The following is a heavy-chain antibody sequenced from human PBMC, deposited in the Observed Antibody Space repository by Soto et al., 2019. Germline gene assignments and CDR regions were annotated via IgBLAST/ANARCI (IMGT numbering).Heavy chain of an antibody. J-gene: IGHJ4*02. V-gene: IGHV4-59*01. CDR2: FYYSGST. Sequence: SETLSLTCAVSGGSISSYYWSWIRQPPGKGLEWIGYFYYSGSTNYNPSLKSRVTLSVDTSKNQFSLKLNSVTAADTAVYYCARGTLTSYFDYWGQGTLVTVSS. CDR3: ARGTLTSYFDY. CDR1: GGSISSYY.